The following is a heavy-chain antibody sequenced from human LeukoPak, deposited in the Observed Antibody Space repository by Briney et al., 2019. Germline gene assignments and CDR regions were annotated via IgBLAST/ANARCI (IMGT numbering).Heavy chain of an antibody. Sequence: ASVKVSCKASGYTFTGYYMHWERQAPGQGLEWMGWINPNSGGTNYAQKFQGRVTMTRDTSISTAYMELSRLRSDDTAVYYCARVERGGYYYFYYWGQGTLVTVSS. J-gene: IGHJ4*02. V-gene: IGHV1-2*02. D-gene: IGHD3-22*01. CDR3: ARVERGGYYYFYY. CDR2: INPNSGGT. CDR1: GYTFTGYY.